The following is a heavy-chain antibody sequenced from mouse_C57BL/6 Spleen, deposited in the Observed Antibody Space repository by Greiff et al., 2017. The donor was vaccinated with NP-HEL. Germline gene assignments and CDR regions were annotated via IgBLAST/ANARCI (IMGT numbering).Heavy chain of an antibody. Sequence: QVQLQQSGAELVKPGASVKISCKASGYAFSSYWMNWVKQRPGKGLEWIGQIYPGDGDTNYNGKFKGKATLTADKSSSTAYMQLSSLTSEDSAVYFCARTFYYYGSSYDAMDYWGQGTSVTVSS. V-gene: IGHV1-80*01. J-gene: IGHJ4*01. D-gene: IGHD1-1*01. CDR1: GYAFSSYW. CDR3: ARTFYYYGSSYDAMDY. CDR2: IYPGDGDT.